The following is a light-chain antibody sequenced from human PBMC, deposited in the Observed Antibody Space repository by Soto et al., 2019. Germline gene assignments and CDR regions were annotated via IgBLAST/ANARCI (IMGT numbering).Light chain of an antibody. CDR3: QQSYRTPHT. Sequence: DIQMTQSPSSLSASVGDRVTITCRASQGVSAYLLWYQQTQGRAPRLLIYSASNLVSGVPSRFSGSGSGTTFTLTIGSLRPDGFATCYCQQSYRTPHTFGQGTKLQTK. J-gene: IGKJ2*01. CDR2: SAS. CDR1: QGVSAY. V-gene: IGKV1-39*01.